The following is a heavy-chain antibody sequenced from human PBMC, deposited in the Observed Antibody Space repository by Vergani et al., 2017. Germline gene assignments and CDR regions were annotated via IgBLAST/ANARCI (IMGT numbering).Heavy chain of an antibody. D-gene: IGHD4-17*01. CDR1: GGTFSSYA. CDR3: ARDRELGYGDPDSFEI. CDR2: IIPIFGTA. J-gene: IGHJ3*02. V-gene: IGHV1-69*12. Sequence: QVQLVQSGAEVKKPGSSVKVSCKASGGTFSSYAISWVRQAPGQGLEWMGGIIPIFGTANYAQKFQGRVTITADESTCTAYMELSSLRSEDTAVYYCARDRELGYGDPDSFEIWGQGTMVTVSS.